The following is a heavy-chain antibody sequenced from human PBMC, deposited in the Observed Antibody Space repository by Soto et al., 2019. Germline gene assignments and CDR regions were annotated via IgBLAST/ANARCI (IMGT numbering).Heavy chain of an antibody. CDR3: VKDIGASGAYWYFDL. Sequence: QLVESGGGLVQPGRSLRLSCAASGFTFDDFAMHWVRQAPGKGLEWVSGINWNSGDIDYADSVRGRFTISRDNAKNALYLQMNSLRAEDAALCYCVKDIGASGAYWYFDLWGRGTLVTVSS. D-gene: IGHD2-8*02. CDR2: INWNSGDI. CDR1: GFTFDDFA. V-gene: IGHV3-9*01. J-gene: IGHJ2*01.